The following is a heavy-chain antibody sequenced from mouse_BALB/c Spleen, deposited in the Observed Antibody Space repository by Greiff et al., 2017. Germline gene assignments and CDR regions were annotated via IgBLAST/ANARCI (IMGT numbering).Heavy chain of an antibody. D-gene: IGHD2-4*01. J-gene: IGHJ3*01. CDR2: IWSGGST. V-gene: IGHV2-2*02. Sequence: QVQLKESGPGLVQPSQSLSITCTVSGFSLTSYGVHWVRQSPGKGLEWLGVIWSGGSTDYNAAFISRLSISKDNSKGQVFFKMNSLQANDTAIYYCARNSRMITTTWFAYWGQGTLVTVSA. CDR1: GFSLTSYG. CDR3: ARNSRMITTTWFAY.